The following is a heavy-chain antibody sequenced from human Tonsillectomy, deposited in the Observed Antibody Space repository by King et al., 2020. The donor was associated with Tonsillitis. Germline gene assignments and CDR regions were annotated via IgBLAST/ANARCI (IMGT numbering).Heavy chain of an antibody. CDR2: IYTSGST. J-gene: IGHJ4*02. CDR1: GDSISSGSYY. CDR3: AGTDCGGDCYPQRGLDY. D-gene: IGHD2-21*02. V-gene: IGHV4-61*02. Sequence: VQLQESGPGLVKPSQTLSLTCTVSGDSISSGSYYWGWIRQPAGKGLEWIGRIYTSGSTSYNPSPKSRVTNSVDTSKNQFSLMLSSVTAADTAVYYCAGTDCGGDCYPQRGLDYWGQGTLVTVSS.